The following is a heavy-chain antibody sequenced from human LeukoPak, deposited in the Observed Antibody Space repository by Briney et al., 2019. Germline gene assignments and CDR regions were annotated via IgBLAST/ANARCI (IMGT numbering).Heavy chain of an antibody. CDR3: ARDIPSRY. CDR1: GGSISSGGYY. J-gene: IGHJ4*02. Sequence: SETLSLTCTVSGGSISSGGYYWSWIRQPPGKGLEWIGYIYHSGSTYYNPSLKSRVTISVDRSMNQFSLKLSSVTAADTAVYYCARDIPSRYWGQGTLVTVSS. V-gene: IGHV4-30-2*01. D-gene: IGHD2-21*01. CDR2: IYHSGST.